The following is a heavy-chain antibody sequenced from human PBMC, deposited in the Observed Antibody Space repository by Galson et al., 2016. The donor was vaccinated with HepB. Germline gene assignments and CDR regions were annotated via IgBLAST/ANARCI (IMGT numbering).Heavy chain of an antibody. CDR3: ARLKDGVYGPVPANDY. V-gene: IGHV5-10-1*01. D-gene: IGHD5/OR15-5a*01. CDR1: GYSFTNYW. Sequence: QSGAEVKKPGESLRISCTGSGYSFTNYWITWVRQMPGKGLEWMGRIDPSDSFTNYSPSFQGHVTISTDKSINTAYLHWSSLKASDTAMYYCARLKDGVYGPVPANDYWGQGTLVTVSS. CDR2: IDPSDSFT. J-gene: IGHJ4*02.